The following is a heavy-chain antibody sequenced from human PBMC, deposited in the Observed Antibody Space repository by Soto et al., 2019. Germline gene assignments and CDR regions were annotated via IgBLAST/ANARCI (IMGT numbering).Heavy chain of an antibody. D-gene: IGHD4-4*01. Sequence: PGGSLRLSCAASGFTFDDYAMHWVRQAPGKGLEWVSGISWNSGSIGYADSVKGRFTISRDNAKNSLYLQMNSLRAEDTALYYCAKDSDYSNYISPFDYWGQGTLVTVSS. J-gene: IGHJ4*02. CDR3: AKDSDYSNYISPFDY. CDR1: GFTFDDYA. CDR2: ISWNSGSI. V-gene: IGHV3-9*01.